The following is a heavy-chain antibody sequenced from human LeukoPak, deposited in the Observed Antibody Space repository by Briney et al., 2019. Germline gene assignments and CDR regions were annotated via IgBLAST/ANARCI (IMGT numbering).Heavy chain of an antibody. V-gene: IGHV4-30-4*08. D-gene: IGHD3-10*01. CDR1: GGSISSGDYY. CDR3: ARERRYSHYMDV. J-gene: IGHJ6*03. Sequence: SETLSLTCTVSGGSISSGDYYWSWIRQPPGKGLEWIGYIYYSGSTYYNPSLKSRVTISVDTSKNQFSLKLSSVTAADTAVYYCARERRYSHYMDVWGKGTTVTVSS. CDR2: IYYSGST.